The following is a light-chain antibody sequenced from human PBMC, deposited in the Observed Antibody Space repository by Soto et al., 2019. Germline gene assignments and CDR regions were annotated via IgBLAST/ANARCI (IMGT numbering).Light chain of an antibody. CDR1: SSDVGSYNL. CDR2: EVS. V-gene: IGLV2-23*02. J-gene: IGLJ2*01. CDR3: CSYAGSVV. Sequence: QSALTQPASVSGSPGQSITIFCTGTSSDVGSYNLVSWYQQHPGKAPKLMIYEVSTRPSGVSNRFSGSKSGNTASLTISGLQAEDEADYYCCSYAGSVVFGGGTKLTVL.